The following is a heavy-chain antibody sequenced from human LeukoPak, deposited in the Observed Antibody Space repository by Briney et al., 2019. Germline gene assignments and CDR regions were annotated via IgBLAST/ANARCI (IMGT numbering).Heavy chain of an antibody. V-gene: IGHV3-66*01. D-gene: IGHD3-22*01. Sequence: GGSLRLSCAASGFTFSSYWMTWVRQAPGKGLEWVSLIYSGGSTYYADSVKGRFTISRDNSKNTLYLQMNSLRAEDTAVYYCAKRLYYDSSGIDYWGQGTLVTVSS. CDR1: GFTFSSYW. CDR3: AKRLYYDSSGIDY. CDR2: IYSGGST. J-gene: IGHJ4*02.